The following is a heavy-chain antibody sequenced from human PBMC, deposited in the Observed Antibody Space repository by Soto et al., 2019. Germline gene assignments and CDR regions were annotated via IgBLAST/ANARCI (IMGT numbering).Heavy chain of an antibody. V-gene: IGHV4-30-4*01. D-gene: IGHD3-10*01. J-gene: IGHJ3*02. Sequence: SETLSLTCTVSGGSISSGDYYWSWIRQPPGKGLEWIGYIYYSGSTYYNPSLKSRVTISVDTSKNQFSLKLSSVTAVDTAVYYCARGGYYGSGSPADFDIWCQGTMVTVSS. CDR1: GGSISSGDYY. CDR2: IYYSGST. CDR3: ARGGYYGSGSPADFDI.